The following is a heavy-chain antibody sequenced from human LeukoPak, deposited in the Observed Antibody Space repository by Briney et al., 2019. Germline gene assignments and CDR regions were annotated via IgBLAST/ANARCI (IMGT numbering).Heavy chain of an antibody. J-gene: IGHJ5*02. CDR2: IRYDGGNK. Sequence: GSLRLSCAASGFTFSSYGMHWVRQAPGKGLNWVAFIRYDGGNKYYADSVKGRFTISRDNSKNTLYLQMNSLRAEDTAVYYCAKGYWSGYSFDNWFDPWGQGTLVTVPS. V-gene: IGHV3-30*02. CDR3: AKGYWSGYSFDNWFDP. CDR1: GFTFSSYG. D-gene: IGHD3-3*01.